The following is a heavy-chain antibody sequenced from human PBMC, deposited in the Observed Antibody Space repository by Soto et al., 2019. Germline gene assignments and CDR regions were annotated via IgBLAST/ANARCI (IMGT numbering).Heavy chain of an antibody. V-gene: IGHV3-15*01. Sequence: EVQLVESGGGLVKPGGSLRLSCAVSGITFNNAWMSWVRQAPGKGLEWIGRIKRKIDGETTDYAAPVKGRFIIARDDSKDTLYLQMSRLETEDTAVYYCTTISLQRVGDAYWGQGTLVTVSS. CDR3: TTISLQRVGDAY. D-gene: IGHD3-10*01. CDR1: GITFNNAW. CDR2: IKRKIDGETT. J-gene: IGHJ4*02.